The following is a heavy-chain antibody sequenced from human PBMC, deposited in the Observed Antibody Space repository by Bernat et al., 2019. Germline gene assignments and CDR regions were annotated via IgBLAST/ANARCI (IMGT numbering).Heavy chain of an antibody. J-gene: IGHJ4*02. Sequence: EVQLLESGGGLVQPGGSLRLSCAASGFTFSSYAMSWVRQAPGKGLEWVSGISAGGDTIYYADSVKGRFTISRDNSQNTLYLQMNNLRAEDTAVYYWAKDFSATPRGRFDSWGQGTLVTVSS. CDR3: AKDFSATPRGRFDS. D-gene: IGHD3-10*01. CDR1: GFTFSSYA. V-gene: IGHV3-23*01. CDR2: ISAGGDTI.